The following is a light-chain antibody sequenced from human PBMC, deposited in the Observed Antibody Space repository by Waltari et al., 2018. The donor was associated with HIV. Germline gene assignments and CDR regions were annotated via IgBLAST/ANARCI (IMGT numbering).Light chain of an antibody. V-gene: IGKV3-15*01. CDR3: QHYSNWPPWT. CDR2: GAS. J-gene: IGKJ1*01. Sequence: EILMTQSPATLSVSPGERVTLSCRASQSVSTNLDWYQQQPGQAPRLLLYGASFTATDIPARFSASGSGTEFTLTISSLQSEDFAVYYCQHYSNWPPWTFGQGTRVEFK. CDR1: QSVSTN.